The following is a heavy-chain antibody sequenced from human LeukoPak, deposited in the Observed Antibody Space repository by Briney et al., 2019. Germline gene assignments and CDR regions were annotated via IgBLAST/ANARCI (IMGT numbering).Heavy chain of an antibody. CDR2: IVVGSGNT. D-gene: IGHD3-10*01. J-gene: IGHJ4*02. CDR3: AAVITMELTADY. Sequence: SVKVSCKASGFTFTSSAVQWVRQARGQGLEWIGWIVVGSGNTNYAQKFQERVTITRDKSTSTAYMELSSLRSEDTAVYYCAAVITMELTADYWGQGTLVTVSS. CDR1: GFTFTSSA. V-gene: IGHV1-58*01.